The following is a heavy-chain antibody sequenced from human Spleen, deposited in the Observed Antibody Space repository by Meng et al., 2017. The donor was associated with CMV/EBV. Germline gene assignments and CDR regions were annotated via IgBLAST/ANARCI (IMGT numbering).Heavy chain of an antibody. CDR2: IYYSGST. Sequence: LRLSCSVSGGSISSSSYYWGWNRQPPGKGLEWIGYIYYSGSTYYNPSLKSRVTISVDTSKNQFSLKLSSVTAADTAVYYCARMGIPSYYFDYWGQGTLVTVSS. D-gene: IGHD7-27*01. V-gene: IGHV4-30-4*08. CDR1: GGSISSSSYY. J-gene: IGHJ4*02. CDR3: ARMGIPSYYFDY.